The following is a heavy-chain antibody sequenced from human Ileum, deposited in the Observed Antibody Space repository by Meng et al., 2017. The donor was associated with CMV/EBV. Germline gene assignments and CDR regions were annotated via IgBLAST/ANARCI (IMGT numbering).Heavy chain of an antibody. D-gene: IGHD3-10*01. V-gene: IGHV4-4*07. J-gene: IGHJ5*02. CDR3: ARGNSMVRGVLGWFDP. CDR1: DGPIHSFC. CDR2: IYTSGST. Sequence: GPGAVARWGSLSHTCSVSDGPIHSFCCTWIRQSAGKGLDWIGRIYTSGSTKYNPSLKSRVTLSIDTSKNQFYLKVTSVSAADTAVYYCARGNSMVRGVLGWFDPWGQGTLVTVSS.